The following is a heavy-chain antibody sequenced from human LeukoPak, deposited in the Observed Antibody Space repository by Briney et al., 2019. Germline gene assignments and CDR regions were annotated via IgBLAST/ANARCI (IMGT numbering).Heavy chain of an antibody. CDR2: INEDGSTT. V-gene: IGHV3-74*01. CDR1: GFTFSSNW. CDR3: VRDLGGRSGH. D-gene: IGHD1-26*01. J-gene: IGHJ4*02. Sequence: GGSLRLSCAASGFTFSSNWMHWVRQAPGKGLVWVSRINEDGSTTNYADSVKGRSTIFRDNAKNMLYLRMNSLRAEDTAVYYCVRDLGGRSGHWGQGTLVTVSS.